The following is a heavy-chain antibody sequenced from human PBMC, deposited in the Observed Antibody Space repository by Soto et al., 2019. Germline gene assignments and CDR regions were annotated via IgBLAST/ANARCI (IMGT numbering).Heavy chain of an antibody. CDR3: ASEPVEMPTTLDY. J-gene: IGHJ4*02. CDR2: ISSGSSYI. V-gene: IGHV3-48*03. CDR1: GFTFSSYE. D-gene: IGHD1-1*01. Sequence: EVQLVESGGGLVQPGGSLRLSCAASGFTFSSYEMNWVRQAPGKGLEWVSYISSGSSYINYADSLKGRFTISRDNAKNSLYLQMNSLRAEDTAVYYCASEPVEMPTTLDYWGQGTLVTVSS.